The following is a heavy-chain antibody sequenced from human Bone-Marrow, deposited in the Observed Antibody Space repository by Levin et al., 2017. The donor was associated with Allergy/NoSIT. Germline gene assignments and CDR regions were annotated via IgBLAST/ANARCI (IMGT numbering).Heavy chain of an antibody. V-gene: IGHV3-48*02. Sequence: GESLKISCAVSGFSFSSFSMNWVRQAPGKGLEWISYITSTSSSINYADSVKGRFTISRDNAKNSLYLQMNSLRDEDTAVYYCARSNWGRFDYWGQGTLVAVSS. CDR1: GFSFSSFS. CDR3: ARSNWGRFDY. J-gene: IGHJ4*02. D-gene: IGHD7-27*01. CDR2: ITSTSSSI.